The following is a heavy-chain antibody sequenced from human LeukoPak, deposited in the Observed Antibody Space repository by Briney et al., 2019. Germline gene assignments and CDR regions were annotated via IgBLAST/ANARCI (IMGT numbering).Heavy chain of an antibody. CDR2: IKSKTDGGTT. J-gene: IGHJ6*03. CDR3: TTLRADYYDSSGYYSIYYYYYMDV. Sequence: GGSLRLSCAASGLTFSSYAMSWVRQAPGKGLEWVGRIKSKTDGGTTDYAAPVKGRFTISRDDSKNTLYLQMNSLKTEDTAVYYCTTLRADYYDSSGYYSIYYYYYMDVWGKGTTVTVSS. D-gene: IGHD3-22*01. CDR1: GLTFSSYA. V-gene: IGHV3-15*01.